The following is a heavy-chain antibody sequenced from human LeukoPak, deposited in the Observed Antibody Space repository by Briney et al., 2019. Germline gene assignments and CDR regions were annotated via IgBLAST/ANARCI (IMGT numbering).Heavy chain of an antibody. CDR1: GYSFTSYW. Sequence: NRGESLKISCKGSGYSFTSYWIGWVRQMPGKGLEWMGIIYPGDSDTRYSPSFQGQVTISADKPISTAYLQWSSLKASDTAKYYCARFYGYSDYGSYFDFWGQGTLVTVSS. J-gene: IGHJ4*02. V-gene: IGHV5-51*01. CDR2: IYPGDSDT. D-gene: IGHD4-11*01. CDR3: ARFYGYSDYGSYFDF.